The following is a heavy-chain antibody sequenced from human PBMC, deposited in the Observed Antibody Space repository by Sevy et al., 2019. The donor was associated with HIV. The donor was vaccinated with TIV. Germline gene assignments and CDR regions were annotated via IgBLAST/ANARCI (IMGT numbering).Heavy chain of an antibody. CDR3: AKDMLDGSGGTWYSGAGSPFES. CDR1: GFIFNNYD. D-gene: IGHD2-15*01. V-gene: IGHV3-30*18. Sequence: GGSLRLSCAASGFIFNNYDMYWIRQAPGKGLEWVATVSYDGADKDYADIVKGRFTISRDSSRSRLYLQMSSLRPEDTGGYFYAKDMLDGSGGTWYSGAGSPFESWGQGTLVTVSS. CDR2: VSYDGADK. J-gene: IGHJ4*02.